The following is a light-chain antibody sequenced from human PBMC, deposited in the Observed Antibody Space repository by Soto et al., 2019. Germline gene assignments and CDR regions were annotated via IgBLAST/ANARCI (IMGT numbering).Light chain of an antibody. J-gene: IGKJ3*01. Sequence: IQMTQFPSSLSASVGDRVTITCRAGQPVIRYLKWYQQKPGRAPNLLIYAVSNLQSGVPSRFSGSGSGTEFTLTISDLPPEDFATYYCQQSYSTLFTFGPGTKVEIK. V-gene: IGKV1-39*01. CDR3: QQSYSTLFT. CDR1: QPVIRY. CDR2: AVS.